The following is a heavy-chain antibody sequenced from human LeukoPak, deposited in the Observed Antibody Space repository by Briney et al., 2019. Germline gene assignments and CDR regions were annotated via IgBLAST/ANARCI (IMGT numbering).Heavy chain of an antibody. D-gene: IGHD5-12*01. CDR1: GYTLTELS. J-gene: IGHJ4*02. V-gene: IGHV1-24*01. CDR3: ATGMDIVADYYFDY. Sequence: ASVKVSCKVSGYTLTELSMHWVRQAPGKGLEWMGGFDPEDGETIYAQKFQGRVTMTEDTSTDSAYMELSSLRSEDTAVYYCATGMDIVADYYFDYWGQGTLVTVSS. CDR2: FDPEDGET.